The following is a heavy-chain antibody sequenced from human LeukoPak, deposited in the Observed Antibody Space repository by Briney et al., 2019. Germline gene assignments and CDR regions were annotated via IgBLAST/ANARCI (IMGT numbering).Heavy chain of an antibody. V-gene: IGHV3-30*03. CDR2: ISYDGSNK. Sequence: PGGSLRLSCAASGFTFSSYGMHWVRQAPGKGLEWVAVISYDGSNKYYADSVKGRFTISRDNSKNTLYLQMNSLRAEDTAVYYRARDRVLTQGTGYYYMDVWGKGTTVTISS. CDR1: GFTFSSYG. CDR3: ARDRVLTQGTGYYYMDV. D-gene: IGHD7-27*01. J-gene: IGHJ6*03.